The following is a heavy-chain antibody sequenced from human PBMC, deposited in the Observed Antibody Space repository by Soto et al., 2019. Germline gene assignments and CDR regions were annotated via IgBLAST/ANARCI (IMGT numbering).Heavy chain of an antibody. V-gene: IGHV4-30-4*01. Sequence: QVQLQESGPGLVKPSQTLSLTCTVSGGSISSGDYYWSWIRQPPGKGLEWIGYISYSGSSYYNPSLKSRVTISLARSKNQFSLRLRSVTAADTAVYYYASSETYYSASGINWGQETLVTVSS. CDR2: ISYSGSS. CDR3: ASSETYYSASGIN. CDR1: GGSISSGDYY. D-gene: IGHD3-10*01. J-gene: IGHJ4*02.